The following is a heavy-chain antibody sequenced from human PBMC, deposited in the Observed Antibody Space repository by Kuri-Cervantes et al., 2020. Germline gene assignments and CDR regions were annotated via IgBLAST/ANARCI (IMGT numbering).Heavy chain of an antibody. CDR3: ARSLGSRAFFDY. D-gene: IGHD1-26*01. J-gene: IGHJ4*02. CDR2: ISSSSSYI. CDR1: GFTFSSYT. Sequence: GESLKISCAASGFTFSSYTMNWVRQAPGKGLEWVSSISSSSSYIYYADSVKGRFTISRDNAKNSLYLQMNSLRAEDTAVYYCARSLGSRAFFDYWGQGTLVTVSS. V-gene: IGHV3-21*03.